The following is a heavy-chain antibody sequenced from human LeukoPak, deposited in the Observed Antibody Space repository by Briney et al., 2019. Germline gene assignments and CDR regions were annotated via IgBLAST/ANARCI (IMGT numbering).Heavy chain of an antibody. CDR3: ARDSMVRGDYDAFDI. CDR1: GGSISSGGYY. D-gene: IGHD3-10*01. V-gene: IGHV4-31*03. CDR2: IYYSGST. Sequence: SETLSLTCTVSGGSISSGGYYWSWIRQHPGKGLEWIGYIYYSGSTYYNPSLKSRVTISVDTSKNQFSLKLSSVTAADTAVYYCARDSMVRGDYDAFDIWGQGTMVTVSS. J-gene: IGHJ3*02.